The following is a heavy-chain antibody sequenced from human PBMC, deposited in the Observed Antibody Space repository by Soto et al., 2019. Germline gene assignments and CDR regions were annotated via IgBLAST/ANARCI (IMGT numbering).Heavy chain of an antibody. CDR1: GFTSSNYA. CDR2: IRGSGETT. Sequence: EVELLESGGGLVQPGGSLRLSCAASGFTSSNYAMSWVRQSPGKGLEWLSSIRGSGETTYYADSVKGRVTISRDNDKNTLYLQINSLTAGDTAVYYCAKGGTTTNIILYSWGPGTPVTVSA. V-gene: IGHV3-23*01. D-gene: IGHD1-1*01. J-gene: IGHJ4*02. CDR3: AKGGTTTNIILYS.